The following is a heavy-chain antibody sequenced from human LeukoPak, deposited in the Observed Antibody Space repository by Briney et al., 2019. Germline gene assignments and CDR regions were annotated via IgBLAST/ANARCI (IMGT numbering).Heavy chain of an antibody. CDR2: IWYDGSNK. V-gene: IGHV3-33*01. D-gene: IGHD6-13*01. Sequence: GGSLRLSCAASGFTFSSYGMHWVRQAPGKGLEWVAVIWYDGSNKYYADSVKGRFTISRDNSKNTLYLQMNSLRAEDTAVYYCARESIAAAGTTYYYYYGMDVWGQGTTVTVSS. CDR1: GFTFSSYG. J-gene: IGHJ6*02. CDR3: ARESIAAAGTTYYYYYGMDV.